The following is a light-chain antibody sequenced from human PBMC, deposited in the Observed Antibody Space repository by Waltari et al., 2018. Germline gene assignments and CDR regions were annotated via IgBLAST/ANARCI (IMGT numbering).Light chain of an antibody. CDR3: MQALQTLSIT. V-gene: IGKV2-28*01. Sequence: DIVMTQSPLSLPVTAGEPASISCRSSQSLLHSNGYNYLVWYLQKPGQSPQLLIYLGSNRASGVPDRFSGSGSGTDFTLKISRVEAEDVGVYYCMQALQTLSITFGQGTRLEIK. CDR1: QSLLHSNGYNY. CDR2: LGS. J-gene: IGKJ5*01.